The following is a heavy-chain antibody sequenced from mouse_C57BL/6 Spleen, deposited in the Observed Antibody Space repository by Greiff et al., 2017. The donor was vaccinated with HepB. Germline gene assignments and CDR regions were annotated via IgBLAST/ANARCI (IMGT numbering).Heavy chain of an antibody. CDR3: ARGGIYYDYGFDY. D-gene: IGHD2-4*01. CDR2: ISDGGSYT. V-gene: IGHV5-4*03. J-gene: IGHJ2*01. Sequence: EVKVEESGGGLVKPGGSLKLSCAASGFTFSSYAMSWVRQTPEKRLEWVATISDGGSYTYYPDNVKGRFTISRDNAKNNLYLQMSHLKSEDTAMYYCARGGIYYDYGFDYWGQGTTLTVSS. CDR1: GFTFSSYA.